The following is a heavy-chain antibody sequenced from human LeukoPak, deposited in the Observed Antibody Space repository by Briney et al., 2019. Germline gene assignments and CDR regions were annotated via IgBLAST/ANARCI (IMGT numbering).Heavy chain of an antibody. V-gene: IGHV4-39*01. CDR1: GGSISSSSYY. CDR2: IYYSGST. J-gene: IGHJ4*02. Sequence: SETLSLTXTVSGGSISSSSYYWGWIRQPPGKGLEWIGSIYYSGSTYYNPSLKSRVTISVDTSKNQFSLKLSSVTAADTAVYYCARQYYTGFFDYWGQGTLVTVSS. D-gene: IGHD3-3*01. CDR3: ARQYYTGFFDY.